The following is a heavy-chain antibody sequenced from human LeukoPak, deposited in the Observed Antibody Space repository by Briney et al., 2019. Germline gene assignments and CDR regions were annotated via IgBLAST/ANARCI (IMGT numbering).Heavy chain of an antibody. CDR2: IYCGDSET. CDR3: ARSTSAYYSADY. Sequence: PGESLKISCKGSGYSFTSYWITWVRQMSGKGLEWMGSIYCGDSETRYNPSFQGQATFSVDKSTNTAYLQWSPLRASDTAIYYCARSTSAYYSADYWGQGTLVTVSP. D-gene: IGHD3-22*01. CDR1: GYSFTSYW. J-gene: IGHJ4*02. V-gene: IGHV5-51*01.